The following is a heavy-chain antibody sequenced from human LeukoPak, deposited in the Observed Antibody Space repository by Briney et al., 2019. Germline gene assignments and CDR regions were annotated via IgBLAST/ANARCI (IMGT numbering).Heavy chain of an antibody. V-gene: IGHV5-51*01. D-gene: IGHD3-10*01. Sequence: GESLKITCQGSGYRFNSYWIGWVRQMPGKGLEWMGIIYPGDSDTRYSPSFQGQVTISADKSISTAYLQWSSLKASDTAMYYCARTSYGSGSYYNRCFDYWGQGTLVTVSS. CDR3: ARTSYGSGSYYNRCFDY. CDR2: IYPGDSDT. J-gene: IGHJ4*02. CDR1: GYRFNSYW.